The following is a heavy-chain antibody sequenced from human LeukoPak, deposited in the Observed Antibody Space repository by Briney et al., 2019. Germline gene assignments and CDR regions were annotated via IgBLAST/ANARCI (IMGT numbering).Heavy chain of an antibody. V-gene: IGHV1-8*02. CDR2: MNPNSGNT. J-gene: IGHJ4*02. D-gene: IGHD3-10*01. CDR1: GYTFTSYD. CDR3: ARDLTRKYGSGSYYDY. Sequence: ASVKVTCKASGYTFTSYDINWVRQATGQGLEWMGWMNPNSGNTGYAQKFQGRVTMTRDMSISTAYMELSRLRSDDTAVYYCARDLTRKYGSGSYYDYWGQGTLVTVSS.